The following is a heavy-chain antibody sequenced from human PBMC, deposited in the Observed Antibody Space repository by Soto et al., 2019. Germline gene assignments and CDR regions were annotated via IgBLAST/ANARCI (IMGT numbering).Heavy chain of an antibody. CDR2: ISYDGSNK. D-gene: IGHD3-9*01. CDR3: AILRYFDWNGFDP. J-gene: IGHJ5*02. CDR1: GFTFSSYA. V-gene: IGHV3-30-3*01. Sequence: PGGSLRLSCAASGFTFSSYAMHWVRQAPGKGLEWVAVISYDGSNKYYADSVKGRFTISRDNSTNTLYLQMNSLRAEDTAVYYCAILRYFDWNGFDPWGQGTLVTVSS.